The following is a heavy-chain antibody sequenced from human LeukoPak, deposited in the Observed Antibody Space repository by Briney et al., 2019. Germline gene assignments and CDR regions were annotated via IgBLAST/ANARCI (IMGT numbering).Heavy chain of an antibody. V-gene: IGHV1-2*02. CDR1: GYAFTGYY. D-gene: IGHD2-2*01. Sequence: ASVKVSCKASGYAFTGYYMHWVRQAPGQGLEWMGWINPNSGGTNYAQKFQGRVTMTRDTSISTAYMELSRLRSDDTAVYYCARPYCSSTSCYGWFDPWGQGTLVTVSS. J-gene: IGHJ5*02. CDR3: ARPYCSSTSCYGWFDP. CDR2: INPNSGGT.